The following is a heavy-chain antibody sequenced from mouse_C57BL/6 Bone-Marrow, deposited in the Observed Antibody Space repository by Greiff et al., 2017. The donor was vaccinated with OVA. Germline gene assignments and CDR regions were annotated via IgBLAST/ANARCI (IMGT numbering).Heavy chain of an antibody. CDR3: VRGTTTGYFDV. CDR2: LRSKSSNYAT. Sequence: DVMLVEPGGGLVQPKGSLKLSCAASGFTFNTYAMHWVRQAPGQGLEWVARLRSKSSNYATYYAVSVKDRFTISRDDSQSMLYLQMNNLKTVDTAMYVFVRGTTTGYFDVWGTGTTVTVSS. D-gene: IGHD1-1*01. J-gene: IGHJ1*03. V-gene: IGHV10-3*01. CDR1: GFTFNTYA.